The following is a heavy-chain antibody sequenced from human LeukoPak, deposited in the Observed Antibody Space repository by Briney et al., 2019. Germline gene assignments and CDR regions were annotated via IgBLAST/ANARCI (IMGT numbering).Heavy chain of an antibody. CDR3: ARIVVRGDVFDY. CDR2: IDWDDDK. J-gene: IGHJ4*02. CDR1: GFSLSTSGMC. D-gene: IGHD3-10*01. V-gene: IGHV2-70*11. Sequence: SGPTLVNPTQTLTLTCTFSGFSLSTSGMCVSWIRQPPGKALEWLARIDWDDDKYYSTSLKTRLTISKDTSKNQVVLTMTSMDPVDTATYYCARIVVRGDVFDYWGQGTLVTVSS.